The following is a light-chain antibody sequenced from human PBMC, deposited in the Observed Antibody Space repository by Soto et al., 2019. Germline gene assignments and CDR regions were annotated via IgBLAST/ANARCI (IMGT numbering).Light chain of an antibody. CDR1: QSISSY. CDR3: QQYDSYPQT. Sequence: IQLTQSPSSLSASVGDRVTITCRASQSISSYLGWYQQKPGKAPKLLIYDVSSLETGVPSRFSGSGSGTEFTLTIYSLQPDDFATYYCQQYDSYPQTFGQGTKVDIK. CDR2: DVS. V-gene: IGKV1-5*01. J-gene: IGKJ1*01.